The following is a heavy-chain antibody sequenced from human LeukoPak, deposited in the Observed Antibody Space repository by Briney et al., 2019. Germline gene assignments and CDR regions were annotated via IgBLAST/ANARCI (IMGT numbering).Heavy chain of an antibody. CDR3: ARDGLYCSGGSCYSLGFDY. D-gene: IGHD2-15*01. CDR2: IYYSGST. CDR1: GGSISSYY. J-gene: IGHJ4*02. V-gene: IGHV4-59*01. Sequence: PSETLSLTCSVSGGSISSYYWRWIRQPSGKGLEWMGYIYYSGSTNYNPSLKSRVTLSVDTSTNQFSLKLSSVTAADTAVYYCARDGLYCSGGSCYSLGFDYWGQGTLVTVSS.